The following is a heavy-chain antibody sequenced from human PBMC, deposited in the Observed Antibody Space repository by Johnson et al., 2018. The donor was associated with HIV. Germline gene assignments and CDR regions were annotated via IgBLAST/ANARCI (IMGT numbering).Heavy chain of an antibody. V-gene: IGHV3-20*04. CDR2: INWNGGST. J-gene: IGHJ3*02. Sequence: IQLVESGGGVVQPGGSLRLSCAASGFTFSSYAMSWVRQAPGKGLDWVSGINWNGGSTGYADSVKGRFTISRDNAKNSLYLQMNSLRAEDTALYYCARVIHITTTGTKDTHDAFDIWGQGTMVIVSS. D-gene: IGHD1-1*01. CDR1: GFTFSSYA. CDR3: ARVIHITTTGTKDTHDAFDI.